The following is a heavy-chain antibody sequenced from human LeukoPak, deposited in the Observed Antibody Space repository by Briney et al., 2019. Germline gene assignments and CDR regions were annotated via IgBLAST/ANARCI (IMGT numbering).Heavy chain of an antibody. J-gene: IGHJ4*02. CDR3: AREYSGFDY. Sequence: PSETLSLTCTVSGDPISSHSDYKWTWIWQPPGKGLEWIGYSYHIGSTNCNPSLKSRVTISVDTSKNQFSLKLTSVTAADTAVYYCAREYSGFDYWGQGTLVTVSS. CDR1: GDPISSHSDY. D-gene: IGHD5-12*01. CDR2: SYHIGST. V-gene: IGHV4-61*08.